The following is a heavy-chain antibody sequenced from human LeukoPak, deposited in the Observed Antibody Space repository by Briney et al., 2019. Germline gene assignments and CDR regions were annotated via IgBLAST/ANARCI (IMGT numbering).Heavy chain of an antibody. CDR3: ARTITGTYHFDP. CDR2: INSDGTST. CDR1: GFTFSNYW. V-gene: IGHV3-74*01. D-gene: IGHD1-7*01. Sequence: GGSLRLSCAASGFTFSNYWMHWVRQAPGKGLVWVSRINSDGTSTSYADSVKGRFTISRDNAKDTLYLQMNSLRAEDTAVYYCARTITGTYHFDPWGQGTLVTVSS. J-gene: IGHJ5*02.